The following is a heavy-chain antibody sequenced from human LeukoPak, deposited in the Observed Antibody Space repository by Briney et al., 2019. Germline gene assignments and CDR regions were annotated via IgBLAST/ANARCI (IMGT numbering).Heavy chain of an antibody. CDR1: GGSISSGGFS. J-gene: IGHJ4*02. CDR3: AREAAAGGYYFDY. D-gene: IGHD6-13*01. V-gene: IGHV4-30-2*01. CDR2: IFHSGST. Sequence: SETLSLTCAVSGGSISSGGFSWTWIRQPPGRGLEWIGYIFHSGSTFSNPSLESRVTISIDRSKNQFSLELSSVTAADTAVYYCAREAAAGGYYFDYWGQGTLVTVSS.